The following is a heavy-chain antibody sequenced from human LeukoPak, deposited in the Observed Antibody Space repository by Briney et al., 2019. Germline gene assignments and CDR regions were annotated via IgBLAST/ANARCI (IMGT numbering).Heavy chain of an antibody. CDR1: GVSISSGGYY. Sequence: PSETLSLTCTVSGVSISSGGYYWSWIRQHPGKGPEWIWYIYYSGSTYYNPSLKSRVTISVDTSKNQFSLKLSSVTAADTAVYYCASEHYYDSTGYYLWGQGTLVTVSS. D-gene: IGHD3-22*01. J-gene: IGHJ4*02. CDR2: IYYSGST. CDR3: ASEHYYDSTGYYL. V-gene: IGHV4-31*03.